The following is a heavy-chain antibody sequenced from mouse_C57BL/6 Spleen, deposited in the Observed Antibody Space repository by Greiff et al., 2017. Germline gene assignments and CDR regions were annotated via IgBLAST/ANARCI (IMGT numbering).Heavy chain of an antibody. CDR1: GYTFTSYW. V-gene: IGHV1-55*01. CDR3: ARSVLRDWYFDV. CDR2: IYPGSGST. Sequence: VQLQQPGAELVKPGASVKMSCKASGYTFTSYWITWVKQRPGQGLEWIGDIYPGSGSTNYNEKFKSKATLTVDTSSSTAYMQLSSLTSEDSAVYYCARSVLRDWYFDVWGTGTTGTVSS. J-gene: IGHJ1*03.